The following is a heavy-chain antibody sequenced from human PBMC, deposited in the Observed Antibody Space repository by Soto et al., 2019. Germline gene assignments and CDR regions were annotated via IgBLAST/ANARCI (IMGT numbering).Heavy chain of an antibody. CDR1: GYTLTELS. CDR2: FDPEDGET. J-gene: IGHJ6*02. Sequence: ASVKVSCKVSGYTLTELSMHWVRQAPGKGLEWMGGFDPEDGETIYAQKFQGRVTMTEDTSTDTAYMELSSLRSEDTAVYYCATSALKYQMLFFGMDVWGQGTTVTVSS. V-gene: IGHV1-24*01. CDR3: ATSALKYQMLFFGMDV. D-gene: IGHD2-2*01.